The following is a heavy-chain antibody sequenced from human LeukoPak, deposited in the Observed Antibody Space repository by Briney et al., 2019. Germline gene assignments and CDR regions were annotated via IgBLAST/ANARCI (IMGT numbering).Heavy chain of an antibody. D-gene: IGHD3-3*01. CDR1: GGSISNYY. J-gene: IGHJ4*02. V-gene: IGHV4-59*01. CDR3: ARGAYTSITIFGVVSFDY. Sequence: SETLSLTCTVSGGSISNYYWTWIRQPPGKGPEWIGYIYYSGNTNYNPSLQSRVTISKDTSKNQFSLKLSSVTAADTAVYYCARGAYTSITIFGVVSFDYWGQGTLVTVSS. CDR2: IYYSGNT.